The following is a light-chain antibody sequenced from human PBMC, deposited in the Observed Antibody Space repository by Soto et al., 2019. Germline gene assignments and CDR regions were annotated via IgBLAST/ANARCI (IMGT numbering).Light chain of an antibody. Sequence: DIQMTQSPSTLPASVGDRVTITCRASQSISSWLAWYQQKPGKAPNLLIYDASSLESGVPSRFSGSGSGTEFTLTISSLQPDDFATYYCQQYNSYSFTFGQGTKLEIK. CDR1: QSISSW. CDR3: QQYNSYSFT. V-gene: IGKV1-5*01. J-gene: IGKJ2*01. CDR2: DAS.